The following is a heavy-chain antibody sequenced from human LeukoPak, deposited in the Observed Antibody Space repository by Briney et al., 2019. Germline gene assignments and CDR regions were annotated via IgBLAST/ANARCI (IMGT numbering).Heavy chain of an antibody. J-gene: IGHJ4*02. D-gene: IGHD5-24*01. CDR2: ISSSDSTI. CDR1: GFTFSTYS. V-gene: IGHV3-48*04. CDR3: AREGGDGYNYVDY. Sequence: PGGSLRLSCAASGFTFSTYSMNWVRQAPGKGLEWVSYISSSDSTIYYADSVKARFTISRDNAKNSLYLQMNSLRAEDTAVYYCAREGGDGYNYVDYWGQGILVTVSS.